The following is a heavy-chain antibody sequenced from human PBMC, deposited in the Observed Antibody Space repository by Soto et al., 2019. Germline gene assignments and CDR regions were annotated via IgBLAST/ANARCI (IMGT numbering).Heavy chain of an antibody. D-gene: IGHD3-3*01. CDR1: GFTFSSYA. CDR2: ISYGGSNK. CDR3: AREPYYDFWSGPYYGMDV. Sequence: QVQLVESGGGVVQPGRSLRLSCAASGFTFSSYAMHWVRQAPGKGLEWVAVISYGGSNKYYADSVKGRFTISRDNSKNTLYLQMNSLRAEDTAVYYCAREPYYDFWSGPYYGMDVWGQGTTVTVSS. J-gene: IGHJ6*02. V-gene: IGHV3-30-3*01.